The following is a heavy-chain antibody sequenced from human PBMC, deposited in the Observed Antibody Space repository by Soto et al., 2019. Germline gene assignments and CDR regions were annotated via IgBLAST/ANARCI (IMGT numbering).Heavy chain of an antibody. Sequence: EVQLVESGGNVLQPGGSLRLSCAASGFISSNYWIHWVRQAPGKGLVWVSRINRDGSRTDYADSVKGRFAVSRDNAKNTVLLQMNSLRADDTAVYYCARGVNGYYYVDYWGQGTLVTVSS. D-gene: IGHD2-8*01. CDR1: GFISSNYW. J-gene: IGHJ4*02. CDR3: ARGVNGYYYVDY. V-gene: IGHV3-74*01. CDR2: INRDGSRT.